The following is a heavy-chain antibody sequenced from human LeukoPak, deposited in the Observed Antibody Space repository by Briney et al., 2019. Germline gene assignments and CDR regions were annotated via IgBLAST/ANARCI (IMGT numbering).Heavy chain of an antibody. J-gene: IGHJ3*02. D-gene: IGHD2-15*01. CDR3: ARGAYCSGGRCPGAFDI. Sequence: PGGSLRLSCAASGFTFSSYAMYWVRRAPGKGLEWVTIIWYDGSNKNYADSVKGRFTISRDNSKNTLYLQMNSLRAEDTAVYYCARGAYCSGGRCPGAFDIWGQGTMVTVSS. V-gene: IGHV3-33*01. CDR2: IWYDGSNK. CDR1: GFTFSSYA.